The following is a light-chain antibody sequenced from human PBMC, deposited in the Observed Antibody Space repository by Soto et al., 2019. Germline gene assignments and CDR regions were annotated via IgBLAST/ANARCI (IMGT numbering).Light chain of an antibody. V-gene: IGLV4-69*01. CDR2: LNSDGGH. Sequence: QLVLTQSPSASASLGASVKLTCTLSSGHSNYAIAWHQQRPEKGPRYLMKLNSDGGHIKGDGIPDRFSGSSSGAERYLTISSLQPEDEADYYCQTWGTGGVFGGGTKLTVL. CDR1: SGHSNYA. CDR3: QTWGTGGV. J-gene: IGLJ3*02.